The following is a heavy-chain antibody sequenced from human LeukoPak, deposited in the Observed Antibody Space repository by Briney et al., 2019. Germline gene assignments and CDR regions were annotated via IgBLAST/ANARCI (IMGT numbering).Heavy chain of an antibody. V-gene: IGHV1-69*13. CDR2: IIPIFGTA. Sequence: SVKVSCKASGGTFSSYAISWVRQAPGQGLEWMGGIIPIFGTANYAQKFQGRVTITADESTSAAYMELSSLRSEDTAVYYCAHGGVMITFGGVIDPFDYWGQGTLVTVSS. CDR1: GGTFSSYA. CDR3: AHGGVMITFGGVIDPFDY. J-gene: IGHJ4*02. D-gene: IGHD3-16*02.